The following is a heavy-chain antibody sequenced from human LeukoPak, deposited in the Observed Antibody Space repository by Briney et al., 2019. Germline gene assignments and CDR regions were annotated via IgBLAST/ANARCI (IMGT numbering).Heavy chain of an antibody. J-gene: IGHJ4*02. V-gene: IGHV4-59*08. CDR1: GGSINSHY. CDR3: ARFRLWLHDIDY. Sequence: SETLPLTCTVSGGSINSHYWSWIRQPRGKGLEWIAFVSFSGSTDYNPSLKSRVTISVDTSKNQFSLKLSSVTAADTAVYYCARFRLWLHDIDYWGQGTLVTVSS. D-gene: IGHD5-18*01. CDR2: VSFSGST.